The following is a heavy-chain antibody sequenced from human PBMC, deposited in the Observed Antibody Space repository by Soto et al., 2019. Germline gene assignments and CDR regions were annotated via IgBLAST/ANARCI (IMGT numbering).Heavy chain of an antibody. Sequence: HLGGSLRLPTVGSGFTINNFATHWVRQAPGKGLEWLAFIRYDGSNENYGDSVKGRFTISRDNSKNSVHLEMKSLRAEDTAVYYCARDLSIFGDFDYWGQGTLVTVFS. CDR3: ARDLSIFGDFDY. D-gene: IGHD3-3*01. CDR1: GFTINNFA. CDR2: IRYDGSNE. V-gene: IGHV3-30*02. J-gene: IGHJ4*02.